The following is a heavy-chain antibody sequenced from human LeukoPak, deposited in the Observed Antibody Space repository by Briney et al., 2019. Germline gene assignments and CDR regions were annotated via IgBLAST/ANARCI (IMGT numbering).Heavy chain of an antibody. CDR2: IYYSGST. D-gene: IGHD6-13*01. CDR1: GGSISSYY. V-gene: IGHV4-59*01. Sequence: SETLSLTCTVSGGSISSYYWSWIRQPPGKGLEWIGYIYYSGSTNYNPSLKSRVTISVDTSKNQFSLKLSSVTAADTAVYYCARGVTYIAAAGSPFDYWGQGTLVTVSS. CDR3: ARGVTYIAAAGSPFDY. J-gene: IGHJ4*02.